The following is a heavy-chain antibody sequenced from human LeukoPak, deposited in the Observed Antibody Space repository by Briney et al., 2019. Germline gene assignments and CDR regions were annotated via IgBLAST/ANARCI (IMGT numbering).Heavy chain of an antibody. CDR2: IYYSGST. CDR1: GGSISSYY. D-gene: IGHD1-26*01. CDR3: ARLGVGATPLDEYYFDY. V-gene: IGHV4-59*08. J-gene: IGHJ4*02. Sequence: SETLSLTCTVSGGSISSYYWSWIRQPPGKGLEWIGYIYYSGSTNYNPSLKSRVTISVATSKNQFSLKLSSVTAADTAVYYCARLGVGATPLDEYYFDYWGQGTLVTVSS.